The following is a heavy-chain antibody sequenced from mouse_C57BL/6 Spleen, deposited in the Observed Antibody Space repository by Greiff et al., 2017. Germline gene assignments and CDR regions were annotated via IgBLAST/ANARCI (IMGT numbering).Heavy chain of an antibody. J-gene: IGHJ3*01. CDR3: ASPIYYDYETFAY. D-gene: IGHD2-4*01. V-gene: IGHV1-64*01. CDR1: GYTFTSYW. Sequence: QVQLQQPGAELVKPGASVKLSCKASGYTFTSYWMHWVKQRPGQGLEWIGMIHPNSGSTNYNVKFKSKATLTVDKSSSTAYMQLSSLTSEDSAVYYCASPIYYDYETFAYWGQGTLVTVSA. CDR2: IHPNSGST.